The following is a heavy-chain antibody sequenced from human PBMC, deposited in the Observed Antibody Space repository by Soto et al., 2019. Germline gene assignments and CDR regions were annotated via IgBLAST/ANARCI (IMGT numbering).Heavy chain of an antibody. CDR1: GGSITTGGRY. D-gene: IGHD1-1*01. CDR2: IYYSGNT. CDR3: AQALVFTGGDGFDI. Sequence: QVRLQEWGPGLVKPSQTLSLKWSVSGGSITTGGRYWSWIRQLPGKGLEWIGDIYYSGNTDHNASLKSRVTISVEAAKNQFPLKLSSVTAADTAVYYCAQALVFTGGDGFDIWGQGRLVTVSS. J-gene: IGHJ3*02. V-gene: IGHV4-31*04.